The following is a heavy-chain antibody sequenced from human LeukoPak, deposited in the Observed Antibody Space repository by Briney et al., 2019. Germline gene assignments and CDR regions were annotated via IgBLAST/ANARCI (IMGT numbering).Heavy chain of an antibody. CDR1: GFTFSSYW. D-gene: IGHD2-15*01. CDR3: ARGGSDY. Sequence: GGSLRLSCVASGFTFSSYWMSWVRQAPGKGLEWVANIKPDGSDKFYVDSVKGRFTISRDNAKNSVYLQMNSLRVEETAIYYCARGGSDYWGQGTLVTVSS. V-gene: IGHV3-7*01. J-gene: IGHJ4*02. CDR2: IKPDGSDK.